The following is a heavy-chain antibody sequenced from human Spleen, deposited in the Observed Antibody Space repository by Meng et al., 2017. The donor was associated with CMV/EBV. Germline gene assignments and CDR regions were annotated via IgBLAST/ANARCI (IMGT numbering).Heavy chain of an antibody. CDR3: ASNGGLAGRLLYY. CDR1: GFTFSTYD. J-gene: IGHJ4*02. Sequence: GESLKISCAACGFTFSTYDIHRARQPTGKGLEWVSDTNSPGDTNCPGSVEGHLTISRDSAKNSLYFQMNSLRAGDTAVYYCASNGGLAGRLLYYWGRGTLVTVS. V-gene: IGHV3-13*03. CDR2: TNSPGDT. D-gene: IGHD2-15*01.